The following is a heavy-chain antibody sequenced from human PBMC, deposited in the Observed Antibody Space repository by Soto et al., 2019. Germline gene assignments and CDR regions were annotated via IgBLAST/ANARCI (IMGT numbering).Heavy chain of an antibody. J-gene: IGHJ6*02. CDR3: ARVKGWTNCGMDX. V-gene: IGHV4-59*01. D-gene: IGHD2-8*01. CDR1: GGSISNYY. Sequence: SETLSLTCTVSGGSISNYYWSWIRQPPGKGLEWFWYIYYSGSTNYNPSLKSRVTISVDTSKKQFSLKLSSVTAADTAVYYCARVKGWTNCGMDXWGQGTTVTVS. CDR2: IYYSGST.